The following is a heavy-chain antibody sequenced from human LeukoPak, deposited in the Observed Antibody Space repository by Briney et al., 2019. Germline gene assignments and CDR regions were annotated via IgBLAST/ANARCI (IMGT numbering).Heavy chain of an antibody. CDR2: LLHDGSEK. D-gene: IGHD5-12*01. CDR3: ARNENSGWGYFDY. Sequence: GGSLRLSCAASGFTLSGFAMHWVRQAPGKGLEWVAVLLHDGSEKYYADSVKGRFTISRDTSKNMVYLQMNSLRAEETAVYYCARNENSGWGYFDYWGQGTLVTVSS. CDR1: GFTLSGFA. V-gene: IGHV3-30-3*01. J-gene: IGHJ4*02.